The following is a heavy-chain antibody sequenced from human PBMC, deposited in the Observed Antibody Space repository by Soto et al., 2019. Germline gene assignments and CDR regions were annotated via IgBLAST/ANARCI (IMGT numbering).Heavy chain of an antibody. CDR2: IKSDGSYT. V-gene: IGHV3-74*01. D-gene: IGHD4-17*01. CDR1: GFTFSSYW. Sequence: PGGSLRLSCAVSGFTFSSYWMYWVRQAPGKGLVWVSRIKSDGSYTRYADSVKGRFTISRDNAKNTLYLQMNSLRAEDTAVYYCARENYGEDYWGQGTLVTVSS. CDR3: ARENYGEDY. J-gene: IGHJ4*02.